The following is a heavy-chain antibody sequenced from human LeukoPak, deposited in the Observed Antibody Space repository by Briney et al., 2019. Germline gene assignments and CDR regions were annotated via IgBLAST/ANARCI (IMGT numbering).Heavy chain of an antibody. CDR3: ARGGLEYCSGGSCPSHY. D-gene: IGHD2-15*01. V-gene: IGHV1-69*13. CDR2: IIPIFGTA. Sequence: ASVKVSCKASGGTFSSYAISWVRQAPGQGLEWMGGIIPIFGTANYAQKFQGRVTITADESTSTAYMELRSLRSDDTAVYYCARGGLEYCSGGSCPSHYWGQGTLVTVSS. CDR1: GGTFSSYA. J-gene: IGHJ4*02.